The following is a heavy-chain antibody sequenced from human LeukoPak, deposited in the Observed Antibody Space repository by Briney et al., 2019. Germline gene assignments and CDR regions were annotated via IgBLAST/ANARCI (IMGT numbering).Heavy chain of an antibody. V-gene: IGHV3-11*06. Sequence: GGSLRLSCAASGFTFSDYYMSWIRQAPGKGLEWVSSINSLSTYIYYTDSVKGRFTVSRDNAKNSLYLQMNSLRAEDTAIYYCARGATVESDYWGQGTLVTVSS. CDR1: GFTFSDYY. J-gene: IGHJ4*02. CDR2: INSLSTYI. CDR3: ARGATVESDY. D-gene: IGHD4-23*01.